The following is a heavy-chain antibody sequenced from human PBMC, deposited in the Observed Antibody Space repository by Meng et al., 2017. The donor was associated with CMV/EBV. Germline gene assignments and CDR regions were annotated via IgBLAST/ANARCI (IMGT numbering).Heavy chain of an antibody. CDR3: ARLGISDAFDI. CDR2: ISSNGVTT. V-gene: IGHV3-64*02. CDR1: GFTFSSYA. Sequence: GESLKISCAASGFTFSSYAMHWVRQAPGRGLEYVSAISSNGVTTHYADSVKGRFTISRDNSKNTLYLQMGSLRAEDMAMYYCARLGISDAFDIWGQGTMVTVSS. D-gene: IGHD3-16*01. J-gene: IGHJ3*02.